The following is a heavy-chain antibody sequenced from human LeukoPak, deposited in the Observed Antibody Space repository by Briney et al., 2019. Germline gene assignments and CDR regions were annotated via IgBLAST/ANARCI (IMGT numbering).Heavy chain of an antibody. CDR2: MSYVGSNK. CDR1: GFTFSSYA. V-gene: IGHV3-30*04. J-gene: IGHJ3*02. D-gene: IGHD3-22*01. Sequence: PGRSLRLSCAASGFTFSSYAMHWVRQAPGKGLEWVAVMSYVGSNKYYADSVKGRFTISRDNSKNTLYLQMNSLRAEDTAVYYCARLLAGSGYARDAFDIWGQGTMVTVSS. CDR3: ARLLAGSGYARDAFDI.